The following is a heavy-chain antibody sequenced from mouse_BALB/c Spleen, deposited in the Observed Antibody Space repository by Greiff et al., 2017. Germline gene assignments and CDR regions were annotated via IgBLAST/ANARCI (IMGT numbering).Heavy chain of an antibody. J-gene: IGHJ3*01. D-gene: IGHD1-2*01. V-gene: IGHV1-15*01. CDR1: GYTFTDYE. CDR3: TRKELRLPWFAY. CDR2: IDPETGGT. Sequence: VQLQQSGAELVRPGASVTLSCKASGYTFTDYEMHWVKQTPVHGLEWIGAIDPETGGTAYNQKFKGKATLTADKSSSTAYMELRSLTSEDSAVYYCTRKELRLPWFAYWGQGTLVTVSA.